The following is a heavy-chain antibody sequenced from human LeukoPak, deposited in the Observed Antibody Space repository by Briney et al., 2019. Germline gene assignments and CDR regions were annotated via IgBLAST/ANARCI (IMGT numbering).Heavy chain of an antibody. V-gene: IGHV3-48*03. CDR1: GFTFSSYE. D-gene: IGHD6-13*01. CDR3: ARGYSSSWYGALWGGFDLDY. Sequence: GGSLRLSCAASGFTFSSYEMNWVRQAPGKGLEWVSYISSSGSTINYADSVKGRFTISRDNAKNSLYLQMNSLRAEDTAVYYCARGYSSSWYGALWGGFDLDYWGQGTLVTVSS. J-gene: IGHJ4*02. CDR2: ISSSGSTI.